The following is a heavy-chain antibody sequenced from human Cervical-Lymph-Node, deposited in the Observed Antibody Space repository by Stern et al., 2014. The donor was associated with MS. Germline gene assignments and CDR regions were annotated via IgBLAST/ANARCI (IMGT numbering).Heavy chain of an antibody. J-gene: IGHJ4*02. Sequence: QVTLRESGPTLVKPTQTLTLTCTFSGFSLNTTGVGVGWIRQPPGKALEWLAVIYWADDNRYSPSLKSRLTVAKDTSKNQVVLTMTNMDPEDTATYFCAHSKHTYGYGFDFWGQGTPVTVSS. CDR3: AHSKHTYGYGFDF. V-gene: IGHV2-5*02. CDR2: IYWADDN. D-gene: IGHD5-18*01. CDR1: GFSLNTTGVG.